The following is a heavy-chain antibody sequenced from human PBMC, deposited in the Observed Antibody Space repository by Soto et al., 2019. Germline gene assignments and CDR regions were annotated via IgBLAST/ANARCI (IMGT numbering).Heavy chain of an antibody. CDR3: ARVGPGEDWFDP. J-gene: IGHJ5*02. CDR2: IYYSGST. Sequence: QVQLQESGPGLVKPSETLSLTCTVSCGSISSYYWSWIRQPPGKGLEWIGYIYYSGSTNYNPSLKSRVTISVDTSKNQFSLKLSSVTAADTAVYYCARVGPGEDWFDPWGQGTLVTVSS. V-gene: IGHV4-59*01. CDR1: CGSISSYY. D-gene: IGHD3-16*01.